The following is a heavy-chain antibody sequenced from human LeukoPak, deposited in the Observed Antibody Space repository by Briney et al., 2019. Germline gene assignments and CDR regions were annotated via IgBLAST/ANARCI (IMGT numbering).Heavy chain of an antibody. CDR2: IHYSGNT. J-gene: IGHJ4*02. D-gene: IGHD3/OR15-3a*01. CDR1: GVSISSSNSY. Sequence: SETLSLTCTVSGVSISSSNSYWGWIRQPPGKGLEWIGSIHYSGNTYYNASLKSQVSISIDTSKNQFSLRLTSVTAADTAVYYCARQTGSGLFTLPGGQGTLVTVSS. V-gene: IGHV4-39*01. CDR3: ARQTGSGLFTLP.